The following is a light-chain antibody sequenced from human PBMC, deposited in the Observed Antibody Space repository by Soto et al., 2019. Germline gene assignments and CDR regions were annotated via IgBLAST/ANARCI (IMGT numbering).Light chain of an antibody. J-gene: IGKJ4*01. CDR2: AAS. CDR3: QQSYTTPLT. V-gene: IGKV1-39*01. CDR1: QSISLY. Sequence: DLQMTQSPSSLSASVGDRVNITCRASQSISLYVSWYQQKAGQAPELLIYAASLLQGGVPPRFSGSGSGTDFTLTISGLQRADFATYFCQQSYTTPLTFGGGTKVEI.